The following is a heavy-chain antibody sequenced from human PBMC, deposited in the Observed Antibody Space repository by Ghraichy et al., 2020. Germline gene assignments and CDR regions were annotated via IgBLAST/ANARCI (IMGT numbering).Heavy chain of an antibody. CDR1: GGSISSYY. V-gene: IGHV4-59*01. D-gene: IGHD6-19*01. Sequence: SETLSLTCTVSGGSISSYYWSWIRQPPGKGLEWIGYIYYSGSTNYNPSLKSRVTISVDTSKNQFSLKLSSVTAADTAVYYCARGAVAGNFFDYWGQGTLVTVSS. CDR2: IYYSGST. CDR3: ARGAVAGNFFDY. J-gene: IGHJ4*02.